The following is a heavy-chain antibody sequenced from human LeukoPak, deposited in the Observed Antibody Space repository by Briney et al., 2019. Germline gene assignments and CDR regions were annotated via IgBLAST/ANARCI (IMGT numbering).Heavy chain of an antibody. J-gene: IGHJ6*03. D-gene: IGHD2-15*01. CDR1: GFTFSSYG. Sequence: GGSLRLSCAASGFTFSSYGMHWVRQAPGKGLEWVAVTRNDGSNKYYADSVKGRFTISRDNSKNTLYLQMNSLRAEDTAVYYCAKDAHCSGGSCYVRGYCYYMDVWGKGTTVTVSS. V-gene: IGHV3-30*02. CDR3: AKDAHCSGGSCYVRGYCYYMDV. CDR2: TRNDGSNK.